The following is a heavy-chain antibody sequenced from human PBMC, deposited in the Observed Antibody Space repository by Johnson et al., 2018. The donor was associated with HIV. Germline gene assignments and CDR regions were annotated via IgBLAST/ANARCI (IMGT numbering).Heavy chain of an antibody. Sequence: QVQLVESGGGVVLPGRSLRLSCAASGFTFSSYGTHWVRQAPGKGLEWVAGIWYDGSNKYYADSVKGRFSISRDNSKNTLYLQMNSRRVEDTAVYYCVKCILGSSLIDVFDIWGQGTMVTVSS. D-gene: IGHD3-9*01. CDR2: IWYDGSNK. J-gene: IGHJ3*02. V-gene: IGHV3-33*06. CDR1: GFTFSSYG. CDR3: VKCILGSSLIDVFDI.